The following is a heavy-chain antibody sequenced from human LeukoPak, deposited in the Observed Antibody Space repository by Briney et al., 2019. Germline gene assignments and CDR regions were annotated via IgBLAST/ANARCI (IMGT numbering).Heavy chain of an antibody. J-gene: IGHJ6*03. CDR3: ARDSGRTFWYYYYMDV. CDR1: GYTFTSYG. V-gene: IGHV1-18*01. D-gene: IGHD3-3*01. CDR2: ISAYNGNT. Sequence: ASVKVSCKASGYTFTSYGISWVRQAPGQGLEWMGWISAYNGNTNYAQKLQGRVTMTTDTSTSTAYMELRSLRSDDTAVYYCARDSGRTFWYYYYMDVWGKGTTVTVSS.